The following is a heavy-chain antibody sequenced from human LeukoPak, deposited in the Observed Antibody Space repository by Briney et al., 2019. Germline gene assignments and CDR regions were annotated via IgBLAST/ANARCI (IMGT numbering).Heavy chain of an antibody. D-gene: IGHD4-23*01. Sequence: ASVKVSCKASGYIFTGQYLHWVRQAPGQGLEWMGWINPNSGDTNYAQKFQGRVTMTPDTSISTAYMELSRLRSDDTAVYYCARGGGTSGFDYWGQGTLVTVSS. CDR2: INPNSGDT. CDR1: GYIFTGQY. J-gene: IGHJ4*02. V-gene: IGHV1-2*02. CDR3: ARGGGTSGFDY.